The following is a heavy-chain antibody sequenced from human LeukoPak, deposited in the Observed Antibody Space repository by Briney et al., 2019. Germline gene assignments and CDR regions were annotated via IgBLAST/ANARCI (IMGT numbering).Heavy chain of an antibody. Sequence: SETLSLTCAVYGGSFSGYYWSWIRQPPGKGLEWIGEINHSGSTNYNPSLKSRVTISVDTSKNQFSLKLSSVTAADTAVYYCARGGVIAAAGRPYYYYGMGVWGKGTTVTVSS. D-gene: IGHD6-13*01. V-gene: IGHV4-34*01. CDR3: ARGGVIAAAGRPYYYYGMGV. CDR2: INHSGST. CDR1: GGSFSGYY. J-gene: IGHJ6*04.